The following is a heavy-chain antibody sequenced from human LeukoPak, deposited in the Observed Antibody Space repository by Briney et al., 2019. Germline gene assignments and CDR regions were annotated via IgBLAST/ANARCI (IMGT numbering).Heavy chain of an antibody. V-gene: IGHV4-59*08. CDR3: ARHGARYSSKMYYFDY. CDR1: DDSISDYY. J-gene: IGHJ4*02. Sequence: PSETLSLTCTVSDDSISDYYRGWIRQPQGKGQEWIGYIYYSGSTNYNPSLKSRVTISVDTSKNQFSLKLSSVTATDTAVYYCARHGARYSSKMYYFDYWGQGTLVTVSS. D-gene: IGHD6-19*01. CDR2: IYYSGST.